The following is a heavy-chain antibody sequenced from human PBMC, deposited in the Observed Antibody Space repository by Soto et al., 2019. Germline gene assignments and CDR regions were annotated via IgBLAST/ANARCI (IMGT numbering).Heavy chain of an antibody. CDR2: IYYSGST. CDR1: GGSISSGDYY. D-gene: IGHD3-10*01. J-gene: IGHJ4*02. CDR3: ARDPYYYGSGSYFDY. V-gene: IGHV4-30-4*01. Sequence: PSETLSLTCTVSGGSISSGDYYWSWIRQPPGKGLEWIGYIYYSGSTYYNPSLKSRVTISVDTSKNQFSLKLSSVTAADTAVYYCARDPYYYGSGSYFDYSGQGTLVTVSS.